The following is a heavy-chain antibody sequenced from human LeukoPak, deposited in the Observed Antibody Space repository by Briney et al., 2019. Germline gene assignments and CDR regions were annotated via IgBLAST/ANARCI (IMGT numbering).Heavy chain of an antibody. Sequence: SETLSLTCTVSGGSISSSSYYWGWLRQPPGTGLEWIGSIYYSGSTYYNPSLKSRVTISVDTTKNQFSLKHRPVTSADPPFFSRARYEQIVLIVYEGGWVDYWGQGTLVTVSS. CDR2: IYYSGST. V-gene: IGHV4-39*01. CDR1: GGSISSSSYY. D-gene: IGHD2-8*01. J-gene: IGHJ4*02. CDR3: ARYEQIVLIVYEGGWVDY.